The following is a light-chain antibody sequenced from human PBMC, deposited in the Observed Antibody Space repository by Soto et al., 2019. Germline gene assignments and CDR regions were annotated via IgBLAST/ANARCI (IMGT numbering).Light chain of an antibody. CDR2: SNN. J-gene: IGLJ3*02. V-gene: IGLV1-44*01. CDR1: SSNIESNT. Sequence: QSVLTQPPSASGTPGQRVTISCSGGSSNIESNTVNWYQQVPGTAPKLLIHSNNQRPSGVPDRVSGSKSGTSATLAIRGLQSEDDADYYCATWDDNVNGWVFGGGTKLTVL. CDR3: ATWDDNVNGWV.